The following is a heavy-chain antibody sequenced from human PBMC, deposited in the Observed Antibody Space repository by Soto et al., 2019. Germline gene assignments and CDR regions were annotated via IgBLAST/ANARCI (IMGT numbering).Heavy chain of an antibody. CDR3: VKDIAAGVYYYYGMDV. V-gene: IGHV3-23*01. J-gene: IGHJ6*02. D-gene: IGHD6-13*01. Sequence: EVQLLESGGGLVQPGGSLRLSCAASGFTFSSYAMSWVRQAPGKGLEWVSAISGSGGSTYYADSVKGRFTISRDNSKNTLYLQMNSLRAEDTAVYYCVKDIAAGVYYYYGMDVWGQGTTVTVSS. CDR1: GFTFSSYA. CDR2: ISGSGGST.